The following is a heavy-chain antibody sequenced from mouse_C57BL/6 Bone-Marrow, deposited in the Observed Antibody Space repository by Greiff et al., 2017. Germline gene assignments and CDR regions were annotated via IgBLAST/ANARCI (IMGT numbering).Heavy chain of an antibody. CDR2: INPSTGGT. CDR3: ARGLDWDAYWYFDV. CDR1: GYSFTGYY. D-gene: IGHD4-1*01. V-gene: IGHV1-42*01. J-gene: IGHJ1*03. Sequence: EVQRVESGPELVKPGASVKISCKASGYSFTGYYMNWVKQSPEKSLEWIGEINPSTGGTTYNQKFKAKATLTVDKSSSTAYMQLKSLTSEDSAVYYCARGLDWDAYWYFDVWGTGTTVTVSS.